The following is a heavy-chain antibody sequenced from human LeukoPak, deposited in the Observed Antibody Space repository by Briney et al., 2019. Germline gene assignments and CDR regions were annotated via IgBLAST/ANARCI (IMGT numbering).Heavy chain of an antibody. CDR1: GFTFSSNY. J-gene: IGHJ4*02. CDR2: IYSGGST. V-gene: IGHV3-66*02. D-gene: IGHD6-19*01. Sequence: GGSLRLSCAASGFTFSSNYMSWVRQAPGKGLEWVSVIYSGGSTYYADSAKGRFTISRDNSKNTLYLQMNSLRAEDTAVYYCARDQAGRYYFDYWGQGTLVTVSS. CDR3: ARDQAGRYYFDY.